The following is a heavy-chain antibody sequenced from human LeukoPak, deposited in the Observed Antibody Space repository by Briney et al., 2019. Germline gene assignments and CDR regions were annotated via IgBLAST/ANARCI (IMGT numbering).Heavy chain of an antibody. Sequence: PRRTLRLSCAASGFPFSTYPMNWVRQAPGKGMEWISSIHRTSGNIHYADSVKGRFTISRDNAKNSLYLQMNSLRAEDTAVYYCATEFLGAVAETGDYWGQGTLVTVSS. V-gene: IGHV3-21*01. D-gene: IGHD6-19*01. CDR1: GFPFSTYP. CDR2: IHRTSGNI. CDR3: ATEFLGAVAETGDY. J-gene: IGHJ4*02.